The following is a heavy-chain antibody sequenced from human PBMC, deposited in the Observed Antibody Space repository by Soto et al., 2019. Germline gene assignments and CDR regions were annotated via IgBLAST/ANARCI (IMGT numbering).Heavy chain of an antibody. CDR3: VRTSLVVAAATREDY. CDR1: GFTFSSYW. CDR2: INSDGIST. Sequence: EVQLVESGGGLVQPGGSLRLSCAASGFTFSSYWMHWVRQAPGKGLVWVSRINSDGISTSYADSVKGRSTISRDNAKNTMYLQMNSLRAEDTAVYYCVRTSLVVAAATREDYWGQGTLVTVSS. J-gene: IGHJ4*02. V-gene: IGHV3-74*01. D-gene: IGHD2-15*01.